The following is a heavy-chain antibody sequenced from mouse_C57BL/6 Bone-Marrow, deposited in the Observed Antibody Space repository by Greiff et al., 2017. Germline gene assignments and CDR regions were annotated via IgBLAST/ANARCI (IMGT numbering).Heavy chain of an antibody. CDR3: AREFDYYGWFAY. D-gene: IGHD1-1*01. J-gene: IGHJ3*01. CDR1: GYTFTSYW. Sequence: VKLQQPGAELVMPGASVKLSCKASGYTFTSYWMHWVKQRPGQGLEWIGEIDPSDSYTNYNQKFKGKSTLTADKSSSTAYMQLSRLSSVDSGVCICAREFDYYGWFAYWGHGTLVTVSA. CDR2: IDPSDSYT. V-gene: IGHV1-69*01.